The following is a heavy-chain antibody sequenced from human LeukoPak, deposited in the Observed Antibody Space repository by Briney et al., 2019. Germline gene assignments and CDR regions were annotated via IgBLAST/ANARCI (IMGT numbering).Heavy chain of an antibody. CDR2: INSDGSNT. Sequence: GGSLRLSCAASEFTFNIYWMHWVRQAPGKGLVWVSHINSDGSNTNYADSVKGRFTISRDNAKNTLYLQMNSLRAEDTAVYYCAKGYSYGDYYYYYGMDVWGQGTTVTVSS. CDR3: AKGYSYGDYYYYYGMDV. CDR1: EFTFNIYW. J-gene: IGHJ6*02. D-gene: IGHD5-18*01. V-gene: IGHV3-74*01.